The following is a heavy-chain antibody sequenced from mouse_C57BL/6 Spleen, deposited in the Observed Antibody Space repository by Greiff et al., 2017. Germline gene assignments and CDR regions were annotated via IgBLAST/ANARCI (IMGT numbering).Heavy chain of an antibody. Sequence: QVQLQQSGAELAKPGASVKLSCKASGYTFTSYWMHWVKQRPGQGLEWIGYINPSSGYTKYNQKFKDKATLTADNSSSTAYMQLSSLTYEDSAVYYSARELVDIYYGTQFAYWGQGTLVTVSA. J-gene: IGHJ3*01. V-gene: IGHV1-7*01. CDR3: ARELVDIYYGTQFAY. D-gene: IGHD2-1*01. CDR1: GYTFTSYW. CDR2: INPSSGYT.